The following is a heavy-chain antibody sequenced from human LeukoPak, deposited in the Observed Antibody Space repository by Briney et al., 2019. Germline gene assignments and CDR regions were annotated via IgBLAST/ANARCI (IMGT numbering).Heavy chain of an antibody. J-gene: IGHJ6*03. CDR1: GYTFTGYY. CDR2: INPNSGGT. D-gene: IGHD3-10*01. CDR3: AREAYASGSFRTEYYYMDV. V-gene: IGHV1-2*02. Sequence: ASVKVSCKASGYTFTGYYMHWVRQAPGQGLEWMGWINPNSGGTNYAQKFQGRVTMTRDTSISTAYMELSRLRSDDTAVYYCAREAYASGSFRTEYYYMDVWGKGTTVTISS.